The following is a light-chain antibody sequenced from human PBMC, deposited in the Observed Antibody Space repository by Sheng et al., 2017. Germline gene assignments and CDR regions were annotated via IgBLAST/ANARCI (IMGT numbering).Light chain of an antibody. V-gene: IGKV1-39*01. J-gene: IGKJ3*01. CDR2: AAS. CDR3: QQSYSTPFT. CDR1: QSINNY. Sequence: DIQMTQSPSFLSASEGDRVTITCRASQSINNYLNWYQQKRGKAPKLLIYAASSLQSRVPSRFSGSGSGTDFTLTISSLQPEDFATYSCQQSYSTPFTFGPGTKVDIK.